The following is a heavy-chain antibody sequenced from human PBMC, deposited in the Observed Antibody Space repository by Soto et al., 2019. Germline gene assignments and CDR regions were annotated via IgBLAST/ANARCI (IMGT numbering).Heavy chain of an antibody. Sequence: PSETLSLTCAVYGGSFSGYYWSWIRQPPGKGLEWIGEIDESGSTNYSPSLKSRVTMSVDTSKKQFSLSLSSLTAADTAVYYCARGPSGDRYENYYYYYGMDVWGQGTTVTVSS. CDR1: GGSFSGYY. V-gene: IGHV4-34*01. J-gene: IGHJ6*02. CDR2: IDESGST. D-gene: IGHD1-26*01. CDR3: ARGPSGDRYENYYYYYGMDV.